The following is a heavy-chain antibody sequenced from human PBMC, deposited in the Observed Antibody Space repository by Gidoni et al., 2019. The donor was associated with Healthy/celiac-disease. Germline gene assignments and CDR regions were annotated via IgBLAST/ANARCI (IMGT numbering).Heavy chain of an antibody. V-gene: IGHV3-9*01. J-gene: IGHJ4*02. Sequence: EVQLVESGGGLVQPGRSLRLSCAASGFTFDDYAMHWVRQAPGKGLEWVSGISWNSGSIGYADSVKGRFTISRDNAKNSLYLQMNSLRAEDTALYYCAMDDWSRWTPHFDYWGQGTLVTVSS. CDR3: AMDDWSRWTPHFDY. CDR2: ISWNSGSI. CDR1: GFTFDDYA. D-gene: IGHD3-3*01.